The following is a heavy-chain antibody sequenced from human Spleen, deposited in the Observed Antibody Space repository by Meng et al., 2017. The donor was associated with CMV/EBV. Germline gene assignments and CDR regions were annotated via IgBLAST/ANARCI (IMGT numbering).Heavy chain of an antibody. CDR1: GFTFSSYA. Sequence: GESLKISCAASGFTFSSYAMSWVRQAPGKGLEWVSAISGSGGSTYYADSVKGRFTISRDNSKNTLYLQMNSLRAEDTAVYYCARVGEYYDSSGYPDDAFDIWGQGTMVTVSS. CDR2: ISGSGGST. J-gene: IGHJ3*02. CDR3: ARVGEYYDSSGYPDDAFDI. V-gene: IGHV3-23*01. D-gene: IGHD3-22*01.